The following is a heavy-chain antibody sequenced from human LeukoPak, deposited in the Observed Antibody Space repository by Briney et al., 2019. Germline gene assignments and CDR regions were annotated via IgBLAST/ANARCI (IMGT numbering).Heavy chain of an antibody. CDR2: IYYSGST. D-gene: IGHD3-22*01. CDR1: GGSFSSGSYY. V-gene: IGHV4-61*01. CDR3: AREVPYYYDSSGYYFDY. Sequence: SETLSLTCTVSGGSFSSGSYYWSWIRQPPGKGLEWIGYIYYSGSTNYNPSLKSRVTISVDTSKNQFSLKLSSVTAADTAVYYCAREVPYYYDSSGYYFDYWGQGTLVTVSS. J-gene: IGHJ4*02.